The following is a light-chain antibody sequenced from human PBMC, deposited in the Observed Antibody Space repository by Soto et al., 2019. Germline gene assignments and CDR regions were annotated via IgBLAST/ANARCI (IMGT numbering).Light chain of an antibody. Sequence: EIVMTQSPVTLSVSPGERATLSCRASQSVSSNLAWYQQKPGQAPRLLIYGASTRATGVPARFSGSGSGTEFTLTIRCLQSEDFAVYYCQHYNNWPPWTFGQGTKVEIK. CDR1: QSVSSN. CDR3: QHYNNWPPWT. J-gene: IGKJ1*01. V-gene: IGKV3-15*01. CDR2: GAS.